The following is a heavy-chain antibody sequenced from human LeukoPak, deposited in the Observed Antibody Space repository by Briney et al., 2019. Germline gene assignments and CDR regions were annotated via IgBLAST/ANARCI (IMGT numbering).Heavy chain of an antibody. CDR2: INHSGST. V-gene: IGHV4-34*01. D-gene: IGHD3-9*01. J-gene: IGHJ4*02. CDR1: GGSISSYY. CDR3: ARNYDILTGYYRYDY. Sequence: PSETLSLTCTVSGGSISSYYWSWIRQPPGKGLEWIGEINHSGSTNYNPSLKSRVTISVDTSKNQFSLKLSSVTAADTAVYYCARNYDILTGYYRYDYWGQGTLVTVSS.